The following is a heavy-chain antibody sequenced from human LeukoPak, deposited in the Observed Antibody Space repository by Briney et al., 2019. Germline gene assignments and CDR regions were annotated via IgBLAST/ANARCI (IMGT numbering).Heavy chain of an antibody. V-gene: IGHV3-13*01. Sequence: GGSLRLSCAASGFTFIDYDMHWVRQVIGKGLEWVSAIGIRGDTHYSGSVKGRFTISRENAESSLYPQMNSLRAEDTAVYYCARGGIQVSGIDEFDYWGQRTLVTVSS. J-gene: IGHJ4*02. D-gene: IGHD6-19*01. CDR1: GFTFIDYD. CDR2: IGIRGDT. CDR3: ARGGIQVSGIDEFDY.